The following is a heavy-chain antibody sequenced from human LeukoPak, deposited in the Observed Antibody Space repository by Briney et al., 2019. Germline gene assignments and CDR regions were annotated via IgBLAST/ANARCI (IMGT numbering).Heavy chain of an antibody. J-gene: IGHJ4*02. CDR1: GGSISSYY. D-gene: IGHD3-22*01. CDR3: AGSESYYYDSSGYYRHFDY. Sequence: SETLSLTCTVSGGSISSYYWSWIRQPPGKGLEWIGYIYYSGSTNYNPSLKSRVTISVDTSKNQFSLKLSSVTAADTAVYYCAGSESYYYDSSGYYRHFDYWGQGTLATVSS. V-gene: IGHV4-59*08. CDR2: IYYSGST.